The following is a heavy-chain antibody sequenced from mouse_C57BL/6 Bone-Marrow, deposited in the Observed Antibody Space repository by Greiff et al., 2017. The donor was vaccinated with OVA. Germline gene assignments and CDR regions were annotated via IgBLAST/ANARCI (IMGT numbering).Heavy chain of an antibody. CDR2: ISDGGSYT. V-gene: IGHV5-4*01. CDR3: ARDSVYYYGSAWFAY. J-gene: IGHJ3*01. Sequence: EVQLVESGGGLVKPGGSLKLSCAASGFTFSSYAMSWVRQTPEKRLEWVATISDGGSYTYYPDNVKGRFTISRDNAKNNLYLQMSHLKSEDTAMYYCARDSVYYYGSAWFAYWGQGTLVTVSA. CDR1: GFTFSSYA. D-gene: IGHD1-1*01.